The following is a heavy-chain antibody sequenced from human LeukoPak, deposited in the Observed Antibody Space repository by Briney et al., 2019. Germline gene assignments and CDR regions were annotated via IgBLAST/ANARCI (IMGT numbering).Heavy chain of an antibody. Sequence: PGGPLRPSCVGSGFSFSTYDMGWVRQTPGKGLEWVSAISTTGGYTEDADSVKGRFTISRDNSQNTLFLQMHSLRAEDTAVYYCAKKPATIKFPFDIWGQGTLVTVSP. V-gene: IGHV3-23*01. D-gene: IGHD5-24*01. CDR1: GFSFSTYD. J-gene: IGHJ4*02. CDR2: ISTTGGYT. CDR3: AKKPATIKFPFDI.